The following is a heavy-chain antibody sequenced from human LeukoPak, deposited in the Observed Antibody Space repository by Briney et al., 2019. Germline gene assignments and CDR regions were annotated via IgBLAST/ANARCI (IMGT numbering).Heavy chain of an antibody. CDR1: GFTFSDYG. V-gene: IGHV3-30*18. Sequence: GGSLRLSCAASGFTFSDYGMHWVRQAPGKGLEWVAVIANDGRDKKYADSVRGRFTISRDNSKNTVYLQMNSLRAEDTAVFYCVKDMKVKAAGYYFDYWGQGTLVTVSS. CDR2: IANDGRDK. J-gene: IGHJ4*02. CDR3: VKDMKVKAAGYYFDY. D-gene: IGHD3-22*01.